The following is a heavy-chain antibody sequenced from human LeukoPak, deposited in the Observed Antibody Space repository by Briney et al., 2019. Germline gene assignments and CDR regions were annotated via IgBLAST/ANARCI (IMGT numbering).Heavy chain of an antibody. J-gene: IGHJ4*02. D-gene: IGHD6-19*01. CDR2: ISGRYTHT. V-gene: IGHV3-23*01. CDR3: AKGYSSGWPYYFDY. CDR1: GFTFNTYG. Sequence: GGSLRLSCAASGFTFNTYGMTWVRQSPGKGLEWVSSISGRYTHTYYTDSVKGRFTISRDNSKNTLYLQTNSLRAEDTAAYYRAKGYSSGWPYYFDYWGQGTQVTVSS.